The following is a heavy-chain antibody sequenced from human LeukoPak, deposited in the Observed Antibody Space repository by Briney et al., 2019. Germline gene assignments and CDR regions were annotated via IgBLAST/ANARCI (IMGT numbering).Heavy chain of an antibody. Sequence: PSETLSLTCTVSGGSISIYYWNWIRQPAGKGLEWIGRIFTSGITNYNPSLKSRVTMSVDTSKNQFSLNLSSVTAADTAVYYCARKRSGSYYNPLGYMDVLGKGTTVTVSS. CDR3: ARKRSGSYYNPLGYMDV. J-gene: IGHJ6*03. V-gene: IGHV4-4*07. D-gene: IGHD3-10*01. CDR2: IFTSGIT. CDR1: GGSISIYY.